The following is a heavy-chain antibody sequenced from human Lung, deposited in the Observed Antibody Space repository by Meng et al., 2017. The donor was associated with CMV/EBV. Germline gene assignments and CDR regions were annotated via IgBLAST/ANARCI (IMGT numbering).Heavy chain of an antibody. CDR2: INHSGST. CDR3: ARGGIAARTFDY. J-gene: IGHJ4*02. V-gene: IGHV4-34*01. D-gene: IGHD6-6*01. Sequence: TWAVDGGSYSGYYWSWIRQPPGKVLEWIGEINHSGSTNYNPSLTSRVTISVDTSKNQFSLKLSSVTAADTAVYYCARGGIAARTFDYWGQGTLVTVSS. CDR1: GGSYSGYY.